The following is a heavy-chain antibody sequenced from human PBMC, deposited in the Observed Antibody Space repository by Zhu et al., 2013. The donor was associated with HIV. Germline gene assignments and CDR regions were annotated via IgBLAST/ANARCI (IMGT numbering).Heavy chain of an antibody. CDR2: FDPEDGET. Sequence: QVQLVQSGAEVKKPGASVKVSCKVSGYTLTELSMHWVRQAPGKGLEWMGGFDPEDGETIYAQKFQGRVTMTEDTSTDTAYMELSSLRSEDTAVYYCATVLQKEVITMVRGERAFDYWGQGTLVTVSS. CDR3: ATVLQKEVITMVRGERAFDY. J-gene: IGHJ4*02. CDR1: GYTLTELS. D-gene: IGHD3-10*01. V-gene: IGHV1-24*01.